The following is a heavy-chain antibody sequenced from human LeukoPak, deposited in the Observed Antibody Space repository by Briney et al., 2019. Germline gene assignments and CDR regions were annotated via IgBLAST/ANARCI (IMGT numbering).Heavy chain of an antibody. CDR2: INHSGST. D-gene: IGHD3-16*01. CDR3: ARVLPGDYVWYFDY. J-gene: IGHJ4*02. CDR1: GGSFSGYY. Sequence: SETLSLTCAVYGGSFSGYYWSWIRQPPGKGLEWIGEINHSGSTIYNPSLKSRITISVDTSKNQFSLKLRSVTAADTAVYYCARVLPGDYVWYFDYWGQGILVTVSS. V-gene: IGHV4-34*01.